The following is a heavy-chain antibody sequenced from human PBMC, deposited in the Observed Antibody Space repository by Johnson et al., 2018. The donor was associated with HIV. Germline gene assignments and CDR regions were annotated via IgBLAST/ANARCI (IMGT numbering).Heavy chain of an antibody. CDR3: AKPLHSGSYWAAFDI. V-gene: IGHV3-43D*03. Sequence: VESGGSLRLSCAASGFTFDDYAMHWVRQAPGKGLEWVSLISWDGGSTYYADSVKGRFTISRDNSKNSLYLQMNSLRAEDTALYYCAKPLHSGSYWAAFDIWGQGTMVTVSS. CDR1: GFTFDDYA. J-gene: IGHJ3*02. CDR2: ISWDGGST. D-gene: IGHD1-26*01.